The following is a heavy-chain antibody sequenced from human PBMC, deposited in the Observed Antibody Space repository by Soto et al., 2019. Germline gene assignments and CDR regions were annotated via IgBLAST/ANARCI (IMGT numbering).Heavy chain of an antibody. J-gene: IGHJ6*02. Sequence: EVQLVESGGGLVKPGGSLRLSCPASGFTFSTYSMNWVRQAPGKGLEWVSSISSSSGYIYYADSVKGRFTISRDDAKNSLSLQMNSLRAEDTAVYYCARVRSYSYGQGYGMDVWGQGTTVTVSS. V-gene: IGHV3-21*01. CDR1: GFTFSTYS. D-gene: IGHD5-18*01. CDR3: ARVRSYSYGQGYGMDV. CDR2: ISSSSGYI.